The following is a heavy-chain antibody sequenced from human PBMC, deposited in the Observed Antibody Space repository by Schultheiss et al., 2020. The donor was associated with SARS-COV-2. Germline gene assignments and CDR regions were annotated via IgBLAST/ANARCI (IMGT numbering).Heavy chain of an antibody. CDR2: ISWNSGSI. D-gene: IGHD6-19*01. CDR3: ARDGIAVAYYYYGMDV. J-gene: IGHJ6*02. CDR1: GFTFDDYA. Sequence: GGSLRLSCAASGFTFDDYAMHWVRQAPGKGLEWVSGISWNSGSIGYADSVKGRFTISRDNAKNSLYLQMNSLRAEDTALYYCARDGIAVAYYYYGMDVWGQGTTVTVSS. V-gene: IGHV3-9*01.